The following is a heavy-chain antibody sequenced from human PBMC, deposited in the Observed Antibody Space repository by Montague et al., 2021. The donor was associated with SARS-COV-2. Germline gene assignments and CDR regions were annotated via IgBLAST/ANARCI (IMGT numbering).Heavy chain of an antibody. Sequence: TLSLTCAVSGGSISSGGYSWSWIRQPPGKGLEWIGYIYHSGSTYYNPSLKSRVTISVDRSKNQLSLKLSSVTAADTAVYYCARHYYGSGSYYLGEFDYWGQGTLVTVSS. J-gene: IGHJ4*02. D-gene: IGHD3-10*01. CDR1: GGSISSGGYS. CDR3: ARHYYGSGSYYLGEFDY. V-gene: IGHV4-30-2*01. CDR2: IYHSGST.